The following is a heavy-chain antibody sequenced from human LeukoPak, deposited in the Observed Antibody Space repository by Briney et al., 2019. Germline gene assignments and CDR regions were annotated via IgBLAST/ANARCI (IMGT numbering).Heavy chain of an antibody. Sequence: KLQGRVTMTTDTSTSTAYMELRSLRSDDTAVYFCARVGAYCTSTSCFDYWGQGTLVTVSS. V-gene: IGHV1-18*01. CDR3: ARVGAYCTSTSCFDY. J-gene: IGHJ4*02. D-gene: IGHD2-2*01.